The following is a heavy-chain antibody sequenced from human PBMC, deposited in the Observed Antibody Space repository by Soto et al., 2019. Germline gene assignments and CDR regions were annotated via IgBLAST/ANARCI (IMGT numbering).Heavy chain of an antibody. CDR1: GFTFSSYS. CDR2: ISSSSSYI. Sequence: EVQLVESGGGLVKPGGSLRLSCAASGFTFSSYSMNWVRQAPGKGLEWVSSISSSSSYIYYADSVKGRFTISRDNAKNSLYLQMNSLRAEVTAVYYCARAAMVRGVSNYYYMDVWGKGTTVTVSS. J-gene: IGHJ6*03. V-gene: IGHV3-21*01. CDR3: ARAAMVRGVSNYYYMDV. D-gene: IGHD3-10*01.